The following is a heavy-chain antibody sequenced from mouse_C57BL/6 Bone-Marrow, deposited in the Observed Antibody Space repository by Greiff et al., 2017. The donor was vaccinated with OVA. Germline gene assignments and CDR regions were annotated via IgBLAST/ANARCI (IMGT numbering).Heavy chain of an antibody. D-gene: IGHD2-5*01. Sequence: VKLQESGAELARPGASVKMSCTASGYTFTSYTMHWVKQRPGQGLEWIGYINPSSGYTKYNQKFKDKATLTADKSSSTAYMQLSSLTSEDSAVYYCARADPHSNHFDYWGQGTTLTVSS. CDR2: INPSSGYT. V-gene: IGHV1-4*01. CDR3: ARADPHSNHFDY. CDR1: GYTFTSYT. J-gene: IGHJ2*01.